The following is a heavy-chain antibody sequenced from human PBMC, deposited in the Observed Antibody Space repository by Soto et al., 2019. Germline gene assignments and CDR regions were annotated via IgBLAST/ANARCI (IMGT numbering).Heavy chain of an antibody. Sequence: QVQLVQSGAEVKKPGASVKVSCKASGYTFTSYDINWVRQATGQGLEWLGWMNPNSGNTGYAQKFQCRGTMTGNTYIRPADMELSSLGREDTAVYYCASVRIWQTTDKRGYRYFDLWGRGTLVTVSS. V-gene: IGHV1-8*01. CDR1: GYTFTSYD. CDR3: ASVRIWQTTDKRGYRYFDL. CDR2: MNPNSGNT. D-gene: IGHD4-17*01. J-gene: IGHJ2*01.